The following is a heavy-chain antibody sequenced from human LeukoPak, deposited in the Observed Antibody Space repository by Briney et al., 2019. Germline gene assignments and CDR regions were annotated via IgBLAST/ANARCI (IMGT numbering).Heavy chain of an antibody. CDR1: GFTFDDYA. CDR3: AGGITGTRGWFDP. CDR2: IYHSGST. D-gene: IGHD1/OR15-1a*01. Sequence: LRLSCAASGFTFDDYAMHWVRQAPGKGLEWIGYIYHSGSTYYNPSLKSRVTISVDRSKNQFSLKLSSVTAADTAVYYCAGGITGTRGWFDPWGQGTLVTVSS. V-gene: IGHV4-30-2*01. J-gene: IGHJ5*02.